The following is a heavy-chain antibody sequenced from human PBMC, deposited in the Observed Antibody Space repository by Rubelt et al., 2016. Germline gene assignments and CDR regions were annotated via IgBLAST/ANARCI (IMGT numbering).Heavy chain of an antibody. V-gene: IGHV3-33*01. Sequence: YGMHWVRQAPGKGLEWVAVIWYDGSNKFYADSVKGRFTISRDNAKNSLYLQMNSLRAEDTAVYYCARARRWLRDDAFDIWGQGTMVTVSS. J-gene: IGHJ3*02. CDR1: YG. CDR3: ARARRWLRDDAFDI. CDR2: IWYDGSNK. D-gene: IGHD5-24*01.